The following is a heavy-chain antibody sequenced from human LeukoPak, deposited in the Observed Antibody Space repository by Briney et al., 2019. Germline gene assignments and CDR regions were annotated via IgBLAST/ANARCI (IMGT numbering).Heavy chain of an antibody. CDR2: IYYSGST. V-gene: IGHV4-39*01. CDR1: GGSISSSSYY. D-gene: IGHD2-2*01. Sequence: SETLSLTCTVSGGSISSSSYYWGWIRQPPGKGLEWTGSIYYSGSTYYNPSLKSRVTISVDTSKNQFSLKLSSVTAADTAVYYCARGGVVVSVVAFDYWGQGTLVTVSS. CDR3: ARGGVVVSVVAFDY. J-gene: IGHJ4*02.